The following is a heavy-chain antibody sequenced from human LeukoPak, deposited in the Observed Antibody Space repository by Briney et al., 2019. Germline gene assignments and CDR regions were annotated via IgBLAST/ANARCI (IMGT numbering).Heavy chain of an antibody. CDR2: IYHSGST. CDR3: ARPEYSYGPFDY. V-gene: IGHV4-30-2*01. CDR1: GGSISSGDYS. J-gene: IGHJ4*02. Sequence: SETLSLTCAVSGGSISSGDYSWSWIRQPPGKGLEWIGCIYHSGSTYYNPSLKSRVTISVDRSKNQFSLKLSSVTAADTAVYYCARPEYSYGPFDYWGQGTLVTVSS. D-gene: IGHD5-18*01.